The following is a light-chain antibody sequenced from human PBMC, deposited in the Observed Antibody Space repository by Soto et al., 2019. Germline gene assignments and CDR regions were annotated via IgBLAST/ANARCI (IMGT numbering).Light chain of an antibody. CDR1: SSNIGSGY. V-gene: IGLV1-47*01. Sequence: QSVLTQPPSASGTPGQRVTISCSGSSSNIGSGYVYWYQQLPGTAPKLLMYKNNERPSGVPDRFSGSKSGTSASLAISGLRSEDEADYYCYAWDGSLSGPGGVFGGGTKLTVL. J-gene: IGLJ3*02. CDR2: KNN. CDR3: YAWDGSLSGPGGV.